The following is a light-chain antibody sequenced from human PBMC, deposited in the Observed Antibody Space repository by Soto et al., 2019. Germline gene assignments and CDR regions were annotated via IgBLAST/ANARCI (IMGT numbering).Light chain of an antibody. CDR2: GAS. Sequence: EIVLTQSPAALSVSPGERATLSCRASQSVTSKLAWYQQKPGRAPRLLIYGASTRATGIPARFSGSGSGTEFTLTISRLQSEDFEGYYCQQYNNWWTFGQGTKVEIK. J-gene: IGKJ1*01. V-gene: IGKV3-15*01. CDR1: QSVTSK. CDR3: QQYNNWWT.